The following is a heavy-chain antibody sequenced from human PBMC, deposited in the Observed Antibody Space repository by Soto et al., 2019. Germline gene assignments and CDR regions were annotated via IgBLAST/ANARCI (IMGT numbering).Heavy chain of an antibody. CDR1: GGSISSYY. J-gene: IGHJ4*02. CDR3: ARAREDYYDSSGYYYVDYFDY. CDR2: IYYSGST. V-gene: IGHV4-59*01. D-gene: IGHD3-22*01. Sequence: ASETLSLTCTVSGGSISSYYWSWFRQPPGKGLEWIGYIYYSGSTNYNPSLKSRVTISVDTSKNQFSLKLSSVTAADTAVYYCARAREDYYDSSGYYYVDYFDYWGQGTLVTVSS.